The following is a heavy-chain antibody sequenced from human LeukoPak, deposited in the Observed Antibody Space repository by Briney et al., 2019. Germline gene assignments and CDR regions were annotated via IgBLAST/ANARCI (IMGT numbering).Heavy chain of an antibody. V-gene: IGHV4-39*07. D-gene: IGHD3-22*01. J-gene: IGHJ4*02. CDR3: ARGTAGYYETLDY. CDR2: IYYSGSI. CDR1: GGSISSSSYY. Sequence: PSETLSLTCTVSGGSISSSSYYWGWIRQPPGKGLEWIGIIYYSGSINYNPSLKSRVTISVDTSKNQFSLKLSSVTAADTAVYYCARGTAGYYETLDYWGQGTLVTVSS.